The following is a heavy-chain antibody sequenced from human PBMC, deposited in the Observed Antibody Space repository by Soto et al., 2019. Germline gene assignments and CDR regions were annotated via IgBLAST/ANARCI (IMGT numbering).Heavy chain of an antibody. V-gene: IGHV4-59*01. CDR3: ARAPMVLSRSYFDP. D-gene: IGHD2-8*01. CDR2: ISYSGNT. CDR1: GGSISNFY. J-gene: IGHJ5*02. Sequence: SETLSLTCTVSGGSISNFYWSWIRQPPGKGLEWIGYISYSGNTNYNPSLKSRVSISVDTSKNQLSLNLTSVTAADTAVYYCARAPMVLSRSYFDPWGQGTLVTVS.